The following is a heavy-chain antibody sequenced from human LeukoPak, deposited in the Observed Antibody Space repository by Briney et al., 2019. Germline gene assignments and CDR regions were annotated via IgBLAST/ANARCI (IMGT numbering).Heavy chain of an antibody. V-gene: IGHV3-21*01. CDR1: GFTFSSYS. CDR2: ISSSSSYI. CDR3: AREKDTAMAIYYYGMDV. J-gene: IGHJ6*02. D-gene: IGHD5-18*01. Sequence: GGSLRLSCAASGFTFSSYSMNWVRQAPGKGLEWVSSISSSSSYIYYADSVKGRFTISRDNAKNSLYLQMNSLRAEDTAVYYCAREKDTAMAIYYYGMDVWGQGTTVTVSS.